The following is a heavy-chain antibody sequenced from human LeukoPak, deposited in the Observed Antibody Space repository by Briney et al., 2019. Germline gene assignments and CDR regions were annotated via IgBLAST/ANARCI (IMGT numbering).Heavy chain of an antibody. CDR3: ARMSGSYYRPYFDY. CDR2: INPNSGGT. Sequence: ASVKVSCKASGYTFTGYYMHWVRQAPGQGLEWMGWINPNSGGTNYAQKFQGRVTMTTDTSTSTAYMELRSLRSDDTAVYYCARMSGSYYRPYFDYWGQGTLVTVSS. CDR1: GYTFTGYY. D-gene: IGHD1-26*01. J-gene: IGHJ4*02. V-gene: IGHV1-2*02.